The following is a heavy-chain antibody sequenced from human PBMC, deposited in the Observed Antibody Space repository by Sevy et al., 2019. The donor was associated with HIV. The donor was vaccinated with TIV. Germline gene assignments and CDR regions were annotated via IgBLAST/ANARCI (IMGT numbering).Heavy chain of an antibody. CDR2: FYLGGST. J-gene: IGHJ4*02. CDR1: GYSISSGYY. V-gene: IGHV4-38-2*02. Sequence: SETLSLTCTVSGYSISSGYYWGWIRQSPGNGLEWIGSFYLGGSTYYNPSLKSRVTISPDSSKNQFSLKLNSVTAADTAVYFCVRLVTAVVYYFDYWGQGTLVTVSS. D-gene: IGHD5-18*01. CDR3: VRLVTAVVYYFDY.